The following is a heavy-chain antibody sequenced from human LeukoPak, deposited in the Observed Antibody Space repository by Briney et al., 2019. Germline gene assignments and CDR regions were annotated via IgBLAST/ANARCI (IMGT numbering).Heavy chain of an antibody. J-gene: IGHJ3*02. CDR1: GFTFSSYA. Sequence: PGGSLRLSCAVSGFTFSSYAMSWVRQAPAKGLEWVSAISGSGGSTYYADSVKGRFTVSRDNSKNTLYLQMNSLRAEDTAVYYCARARGYYDSSGYYDTKHDAFDIWGQGTMVTVSS. V-gene: IGHV3-23*01. CDR3: ARARGYYDSSGYYDTKHDAFDI. D-gene: IGHD3-22*01. CDR2: ISGSGGST.